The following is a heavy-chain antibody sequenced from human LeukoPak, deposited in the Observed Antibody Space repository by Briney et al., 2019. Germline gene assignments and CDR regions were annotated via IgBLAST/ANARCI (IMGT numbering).Heavy chain of an antibody. CDR3: TTMVGSLHY. Sequence: ETLSLTCAVSGGSISSTNWWSWVRQPPGKGLEWVGRVKSKTDGGTTDYTAPVKGRFTIPRDDSKNTVYLQMNSLKTEDTAVYYCTTMVGSLHYWGQGTLVTVSS. J-gene: IGHJ4*02. V-gene: IGHV3-15*01. CDR1: GGSISSTNW. CDR2: VKSKTDGGTT. D-gene: IGHD2-15*01.